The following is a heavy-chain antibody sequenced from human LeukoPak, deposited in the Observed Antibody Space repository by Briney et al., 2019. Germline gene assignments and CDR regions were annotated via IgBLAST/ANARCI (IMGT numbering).Heavy chain of an antibody. CDR1: GFTFSDYY. D-gene: IGHD6-25*01. CDR2: ISSSGSTI. J-gene: IGHJ3*02. V-gene: IGHV3-11*01. CDR3: ARRSAAKDAFDI. Sequence: NPGGSLRLSCAASGFTFSDYYMSWIRQAPGKGLEWVSYISSSGSTIYYADSVKGRFTISRDNAKNSLYLQMNSLRAEDTAVYYCARRSAAKDAFDIWGQGTMVTVSS.